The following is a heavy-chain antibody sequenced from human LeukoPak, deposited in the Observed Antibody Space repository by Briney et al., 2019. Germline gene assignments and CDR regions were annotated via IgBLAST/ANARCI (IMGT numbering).Heavy chain of an antibody. V-gene: IGHV3-30*02. CDR2: IRYDGSNK. CDR3: ARDRLLDTATSDAFDI. J-gene: IGHJ3*02. D-gene: IGHD5-18*01. CDR1: GFTFSSYG. Sequence: GGSLRLSCAASGFTFSSYGMHWVRQAPGKGLEWVAFIRYDGSNKYYADSVKGRFTISRDNSKNTLYLQMNSLRAEDTGVYYCARDRLLDTATSDAFDIWGHGTLITVSS.